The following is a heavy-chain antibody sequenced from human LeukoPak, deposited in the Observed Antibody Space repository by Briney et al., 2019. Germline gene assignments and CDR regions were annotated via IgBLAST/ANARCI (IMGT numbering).Heavy chain of an antibody. CDR2: IYYSGST. CDR3: ARVSGDLRDFPFDY. V-gene: IGHV4-59*01. D-gene: IGHD4-17*01. J-gene: IGHJ4*02. Sequence: PSETLSLTCTVSGGSIGSYYWSWIRQPPGKGLEWIGYIYYSGSTNYNPSLKSRVTISVDTSKNQFSLKLSSVTAADTAVYYCARVSGDLRDFPFDYWGQGTLVTVSS. CDR1: GGSIGSYY.